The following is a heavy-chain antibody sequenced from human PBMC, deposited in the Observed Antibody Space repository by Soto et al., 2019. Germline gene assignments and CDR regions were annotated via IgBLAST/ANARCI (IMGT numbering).Heavy chain of an antibody. CDR1: GGSISGYY. J-gene: IGHJ4*02. CDR2: IYSGGST. CDR3: ARDLGYSYGSFGS. Sequence: SETLSLTCIVSGGSISGYYWSWIRQPAGKELEWIGRIYSGGSTNYHPSLNSRGTMSVDTSKNLISLKLTSVTAADTAIYYCARDLGYSYGSFGSWGQGALVTVSS. D-gene: IGHD5-18*01. V-gene: IGHV4-4*07.